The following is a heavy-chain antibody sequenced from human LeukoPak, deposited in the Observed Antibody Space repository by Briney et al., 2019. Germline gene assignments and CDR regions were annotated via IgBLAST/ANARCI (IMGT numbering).Heavy chain of an antibody. CDR2: IYYTGST. CDR1: GGSISSTGYY. Sequence: SETLSLTCTVYGGSISSTGYYWGWIRQPPGKGLEWLGNIYYTGSTYYNPSLKSRVTISVDTSKNQFSLRLSSVTAADTAVYYCASRIAVSKFDYWGQGTLVTVSS. D-gene: IGHD6-19*01. V-gene: IGHV4-39*07. CDR3: ASRIAVSKFDY. J-gene: IGHJ4*02.